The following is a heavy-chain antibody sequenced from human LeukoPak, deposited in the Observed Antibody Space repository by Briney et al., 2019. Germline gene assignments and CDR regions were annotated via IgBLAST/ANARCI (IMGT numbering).Heavy chain of an antibody. D-gene: IGHD2-15*01. CDR1: GYTFTGYY. J-gene: IGHJ4*02. CDR2: INPNSGDT. V-gene: IGHV1-2*06. CDR3: FSSGCGSSASCYSGSFDY. Sequence: GASVKVSCKASGYTFTGYYMHWLRQAPEQGLERMGPINPNSGDTNYAQKFQGRVTMTRDTSISTAYMEVSRLRSDDTAVYYCFSSGCGSSASCYSGSFDYWGQEPLVTVSS.